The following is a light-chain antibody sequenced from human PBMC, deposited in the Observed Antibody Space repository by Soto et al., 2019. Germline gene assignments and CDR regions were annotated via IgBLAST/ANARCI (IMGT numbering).Light chain of an antibody. J-gene: IGKJ5*01. Sequence: EIVLTQSPGPLSLSPGERATLSCSASQSVSSSYLAWYQQKPGQAPRLLIYDASLRADGVPARFGGSGSGTDFTLTINSLEPEDFAVYYCQQRNVWPPITFGQGTRLEI. V-gene: IGKV3D-20*02. CDR1: QSVSSSY. CDR3: QQRNVWPPIT. CDR2: DAS.